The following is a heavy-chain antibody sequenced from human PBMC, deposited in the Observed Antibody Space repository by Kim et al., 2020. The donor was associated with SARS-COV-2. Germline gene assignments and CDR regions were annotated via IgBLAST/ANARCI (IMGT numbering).Heavy chain of an antibody. V-gene: IGHV3-23*01. J-gene: IGHJ4*02. CDR3: AKRGWFGE. Sequence: GGSLRLSCAASGFSFSTNAMSWVRQAPGKGLEWVSTISGNGVSTYYADSVKGRFTISRDNSKNTLYLQMNSLRAEDTAVYYCAKRGWFGEWGQGTLVTVS. CDR2: ISGNGVST. CDR1: GFSFSTNA. D-gene: IGHD3-10*01.